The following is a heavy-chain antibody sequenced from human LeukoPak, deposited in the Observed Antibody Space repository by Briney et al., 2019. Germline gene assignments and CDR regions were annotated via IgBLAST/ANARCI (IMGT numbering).Heavy chain of an antibody. CDR1: GFTFSDYY. Sequence: GGSLRLSCAASGFTFSDYYMSWIRQAPGKGLEWVSYISSNSSTIYYADSVKGRFTISRDNAKNSLNLQMNSLRAEDTAVYYCARVRSTYYYGSGDLYFFDYWGQGTLVTVSS. D-gene: IGHD3-10*01. CDR3: ARVRSTYYYGSGDLYFFDY. V-gene: IGHV3-11*01. CDR2: ISSNSSTI. J-gene: IGHJ4*02.